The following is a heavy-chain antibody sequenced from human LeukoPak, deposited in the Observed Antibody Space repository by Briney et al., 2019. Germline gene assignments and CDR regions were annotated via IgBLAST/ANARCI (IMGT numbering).Heavy chain of an antibody. V-gene: IGHV3-53*01. CDR2: LYSGGST. CDR1: GFTVSSNY. D-gene: IGHD3-22*01. CDR3: ARTDSSGYYYDY. Sequence: GGSLRFSGAASGFTVSSNYMSWVRQAPGKGLEWVSILYSGGSTYYADSVKGRFTISRDNSKNTLYLQMNSLRAEDTAVYYCARTDSSGYYYDYWGQGTLVTVSS. J-gene: IGHJ4*02.